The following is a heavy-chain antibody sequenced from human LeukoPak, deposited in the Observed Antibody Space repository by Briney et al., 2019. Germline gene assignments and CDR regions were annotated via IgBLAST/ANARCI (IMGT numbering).Heavy chain of an antibody. CDR3: ARDDRRYYDFWSGNYYGMDV. J-gene: IGHJ6*02. Sequence: PSETLSLTCAVYGGSFSGYYWSWIRQPPGKGLEWIGEINHSGSTNYNPSLKSRVTISVDTSKNQFSLKLSSATAADTAVYYCARDDRRYYDFWSGNYYGMDVWGQGTTVTVSS. CDR1: GGSFSGYY. V-gene: IGHV4-34*01. D-gene: IGHD3-3*01. CDR2: INHSGST.